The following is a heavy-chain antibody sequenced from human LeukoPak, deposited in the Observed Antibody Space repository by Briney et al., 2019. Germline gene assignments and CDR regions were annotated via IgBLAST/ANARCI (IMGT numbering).Heavy chain of an antibody. Sequence: SETLSLTCAVYGGSFSGYYWSWIRQPPGKGLEWIGEINHSGSTNYNPSLKSRVTISVDTSKNQFSLKLSSVTAADTAVYYCARHRTYYYDSSGFHYFDYWGQGTLVTVSS. V-gene: IGHV4-34*01. J-gene: IGHJ4*02. CDR2: INHSGST. D-gene: IGHD3-22*01. CDR3: ARHRTYYYDSSGFHYFDY. CDR1: GGSFSGYY.